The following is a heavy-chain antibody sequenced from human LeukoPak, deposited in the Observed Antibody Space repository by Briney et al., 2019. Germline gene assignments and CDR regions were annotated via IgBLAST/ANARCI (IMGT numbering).Heavy chain of an antibody. CDR3: AKDRNYDSSGYPPDAFDI. D-gene: IGHD3-22*01. CDR1: GFTLTSDS. J-gene: IGHJ3*02. CDR2: ISSGATTT. Sequence: GGSLRLSCAASGFTLTSDSMNWVRQAPGKGLEWISYISSGATTTYYADSVRGRFTISRDNSKNTLYLQMNSLRAEDTAVYYCAKDRNYDSSGYPPDAFDIWGQGTMVTVSS. V-gene: IGHV3-48*01.